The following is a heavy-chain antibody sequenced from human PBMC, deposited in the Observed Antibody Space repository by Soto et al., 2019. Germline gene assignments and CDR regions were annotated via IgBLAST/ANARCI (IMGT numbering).Heavy chain of an antibody. CDR2: IYSGGST. CDR3: ARATVTKGGIGMDV. Sequence: EVQLVESGGGLIQPGGSLRLSCAASGFTVSSNYMSWVRQAPGKGLEWGSVIYSGGSTYYADSVKGRFTISRDNSKNTLYLQMNSLRAEDTAVYYCARATVTKGGIGMDVWGQGTTVTVSS. V-gene: IGHV3-53*01. D-gene: IGHD4-4*01. CDR1: GFTVSSNY. J-gene: IGHJ6*02.